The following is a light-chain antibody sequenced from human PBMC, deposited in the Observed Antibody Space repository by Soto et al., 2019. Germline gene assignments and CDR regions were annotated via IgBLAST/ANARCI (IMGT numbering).Light chain of an antibody. CDR3: QQYDSSPRGLT. CDR1: QSVSSSY. J-gene: IGKJ4*01. Sequence: ESVLTQSPGTLSLSPGERATLSCRASQSVSSSYLAWYQQKPGQAPRLLIYGASSRATGIPDRFSGSGSGIHFTLTISRLEPEDFAVYYCQQYDSSPRGLTFGGGTKVEIK. V-gene: IGKV3-20*01. CDR2: GAS.